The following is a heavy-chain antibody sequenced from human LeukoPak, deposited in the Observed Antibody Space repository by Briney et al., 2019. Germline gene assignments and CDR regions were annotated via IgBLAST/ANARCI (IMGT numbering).Heavy chain of an antibody. CDR1: GGTFSSYA. J-gene: IGHJ3*02. Sequence: SVKVSCKASGGTFSSYAISWVRQAPGQGLEWMGRFIPILAIANYAQKFQGRVTITADESTSTAYMELSSLRSEDTAVYYCARRDYGGLQGFAFDIWGQGTMVTVSS. D-gene: IGHD4-23*01. CDR2: FIPILAIA. CDR3: ARRDYGGLQGFAFDI. V-gene: IGHV1-69*04.